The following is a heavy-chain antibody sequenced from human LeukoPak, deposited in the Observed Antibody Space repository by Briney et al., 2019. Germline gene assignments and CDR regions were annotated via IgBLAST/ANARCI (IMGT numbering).Heavy chain of an antibody. CDR1: GYTFTSYG. D-gene: IGHD6-19*01. J-gene: IGHJ4*02. V-gene: IGHV1-18*01. Sequence: ASVKVSCKASGYTFTSYGISWVRQAPGQGLEWMGWISAYNGNTNYAQKLQGRVTMTTDTSTSTAYMELRSLRSDDTAVYYCASGSTAWGSGWYGTLGYFDYWGQGTLVTVSS. CDR3: ASGSTAWGSGWYGTLGYFDY. CDR2: ISAYNGNT.